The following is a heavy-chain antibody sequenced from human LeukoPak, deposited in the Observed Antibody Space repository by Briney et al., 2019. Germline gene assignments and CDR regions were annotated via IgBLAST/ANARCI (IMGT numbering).Heavy chain of an antibody. CDR1: GFTFDDYG. CDR3: AGGGGKDENWFDP. D-gene: IGHD3-16*01. J-gene: IGHJ5*02. V-gene: IGHV3-20*01. Sequence: GGSLRLSCAASGFTFDDYGMSWVRQAPGKGLEWVSGINWNGGSTGYADPVKGRFTISRDNAKNSLYLQMNSLRAEDTALYHCAGGGGKDENWFDPWGQGTLVTVSS. CDR2: INWNGGST.